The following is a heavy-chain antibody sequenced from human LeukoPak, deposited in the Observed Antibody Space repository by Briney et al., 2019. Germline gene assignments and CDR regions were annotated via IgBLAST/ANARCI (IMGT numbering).Heavy chain of an antibody. CDR1: GGSISSSY. CDR2: IYYSGST. D-gene: IGHD3-10*01. Sequence: PSETLSLTCTVAGGSISSSYWSWIRQPPGKGLEWIGYIYYSGSTNYNPSLKSRVTISVDTSKNQFSLKLSSVTAADTALYYCAKHYMGSSYNHGLDCWGQGTLVTVSS. J-gene: IGHJ4*02. CDR3: AKHYMGSSYNHGLDC. V-gene: IGHV4-59*08.